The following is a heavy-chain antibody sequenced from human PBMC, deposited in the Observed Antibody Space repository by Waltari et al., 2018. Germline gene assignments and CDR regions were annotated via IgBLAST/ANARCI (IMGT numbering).Heavy chain of an antibody. CDR2: VNEDGSDK. V-gene: IGHV3-7*04. CDR3: VGGSGFY. J-gene: IGHJ4*02. D-gene: IGHD1-26*01. CDR1: GFIFSNYW. Sequence: EVQLVESGGGLVQPGGSLRLSCGASGFIFSNYWMGWVRQGPGKGVEWVVEVNEDGSDKKYVDSVKGRFTISRDNAKNSLYVEMNSLRVEDTAVYYCVGGSGFYWGQGILVTVSA.